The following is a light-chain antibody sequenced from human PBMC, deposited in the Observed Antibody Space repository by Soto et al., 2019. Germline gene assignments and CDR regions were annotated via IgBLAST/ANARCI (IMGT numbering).Light chain of an antibody. CDR1: QSVSSN. CDR2: GAS. V-gene: IGKV3-15*01. CDR3: RQYNIGLT. J-gene: IGKJ4*01. Sequence: IVMTQSPATLSVSPGERATLSCRASQSVSSNLAWYQQKFGQAPRVLIYGASTRATGIPARFSGSGSGTEFTLTISSLQSEDFAVYYCRQYNIGLTFGGGTKVEI.